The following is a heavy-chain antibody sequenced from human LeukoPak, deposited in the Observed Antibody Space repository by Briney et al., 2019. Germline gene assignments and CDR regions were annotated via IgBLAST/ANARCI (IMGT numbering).Heavy chain of an antibody. CDR2: ISDSGRDA. J-gene: IGHJ6*02. CDR3: AKVPYSDYGSGRPPFMDV. D-gene: IGHD3-10*01. V-gene: IGHV3-23*01. Sequence: GGSLRLSCAASGFGFSNYAMSWVRQAPGEGLDWVSTISDSGRDAYYADSGKGRFTISRDNSKNTLYLQMTSPRVEDTATYYCAKVPYSDYGSGRPPFMDVWGQGTTVAVSS. CDR1: GFGFSNYA.